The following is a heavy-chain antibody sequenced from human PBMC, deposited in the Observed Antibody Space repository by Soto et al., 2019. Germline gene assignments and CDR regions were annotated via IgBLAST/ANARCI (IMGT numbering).Heavy chain of an antibody. V-gene: IGHV4-34*01. CDR1: GGSISGYY. Sequence: PSETLSLTCAVYGGSISGYYWTWLRQPPGTGLEWIGEINHSGSTNYNPSLKSRVTISVDTSKNQFSLKLTSVTAADTAVYYCARDKITGLFDYWGQGTLVTVSS. J-gene: IGHJ4*02. CDR3: ARDKITGLFDY. CDR2: INHSGST. D-gene: IGHD2-8*02.